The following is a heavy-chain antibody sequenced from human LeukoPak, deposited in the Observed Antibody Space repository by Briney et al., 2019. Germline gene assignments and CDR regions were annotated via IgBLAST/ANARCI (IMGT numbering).Heavy chain of an antibody. CDR1: GGTFSSYA. D-gene: IGHD6-13*01. V-gene: IGHV1-69*13. J-gene: IGHJ6*02. CDR2: IIPIFGTA. Sequence: ASVKVSCKASGGTFSSYAISWVRQAPGQGLEWMGGIIPIFGTANYAQKFQGRVTITADESTSTAYMELSSLRAEDTAVYYCARDHRYSSSWYPTYYYGMDVWGQGTTVTVSS. CDR3: ARDHRYSSSWYPTYYYGMDV.